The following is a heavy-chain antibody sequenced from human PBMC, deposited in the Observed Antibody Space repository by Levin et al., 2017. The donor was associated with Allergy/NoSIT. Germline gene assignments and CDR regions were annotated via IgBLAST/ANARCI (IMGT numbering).Heavy chain of an antibody. CDR1: GYSFANFW. CDR3: ARLDGYGALRRFDP. Sequence: GESLKISCKGSGYSFANFWIGWVRQMPGKGLEWMGIIYPGDSDTTYSPSFQGQVTISVDTSSNIAYLQWSSLKASDSAMYYCARLDGYGALRRFDPWGQGTLVTVSS. V-gene: IGHV5-51*01. J-gene: IGHJ5*02. CDR2: IYPGDSDT. D-gene: IGHD4/OR15-4a*01.